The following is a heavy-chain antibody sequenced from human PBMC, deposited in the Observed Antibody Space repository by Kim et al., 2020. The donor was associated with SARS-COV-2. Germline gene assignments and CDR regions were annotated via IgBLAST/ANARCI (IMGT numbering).Heavy chain of an antibody. D-gene: IGHD5-12*01. CDR1: GFTFSSYL. V-gene: IGHV3-7*01. CDR2: IKQDGSEK. J-gene: IGHJ4*01. Sequence: GGSLRLSCAASGFTFSSYLMSWVRQAPGKGLEWVANIKQDGSEKYYVDSVKGRFTISRDNAKNSLYLQMNSLRAEDTAVYYCARARWEGGYGGWAFDYWG. CDR3: ARARWEGGYGGWAFDY.